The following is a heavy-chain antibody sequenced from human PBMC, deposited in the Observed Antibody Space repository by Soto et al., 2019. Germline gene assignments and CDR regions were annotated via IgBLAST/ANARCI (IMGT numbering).Heavy chain of an antibody. V-gene: IGHV1-69*02. D-gene: IGHD3-10*01. J-gene: IGHJ4*02. CDR3: ASSYGSGYRAFDY. CDR2: INPILSMS. Sequence: QVQLVQSGAEVKKPGSSVRFSCKASGDTFTFYSINWVRQAPGLGLEWMGRINPILSMSNYAQRFQGRVTMTADKSTSTAYMGLSSLRSEDTAMYYCASSYGSGYRAFDYWGQGALVTVSS. CDR1: GDTFTFYS.